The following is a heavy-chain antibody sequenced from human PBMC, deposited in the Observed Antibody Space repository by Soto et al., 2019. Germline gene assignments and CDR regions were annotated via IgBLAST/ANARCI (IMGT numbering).Heavy chain of an antibody. CDR3: AEGLFDEFDP. Sequence: QVQLQESGPGLVKPSETLSLTCTVSGDSISSYYWSWIRQPPGKGLEWVGYVNYRGSTNYNPSLMSRVTISVDTSKTHCSLMLSSVTAADTAVYYCAEGLFDEFDPWGQGTLVTVSS. V-gene: IGHV4-59*01. D-gene: IGHD3-9*01. CDR2: VNYRGST. CDR1: GDSISSYY. J-gene: IGHJ5*02.